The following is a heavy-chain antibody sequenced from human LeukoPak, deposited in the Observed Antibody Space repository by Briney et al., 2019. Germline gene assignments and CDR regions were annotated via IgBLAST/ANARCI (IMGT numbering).Heavy chain of an antibody. J-gene: IGHJ4*02. D-gene: IGHD2-15*01. Sequence: PSETLSLTCTVSGGSISSSSHYWGWIRQPPGKGLEWIGNIHYSGNTYYNPSLKSRVTISVDTSKNQFSLKLSSVTAADTAVYYCARHDNIVVVVAALAFDCWGQGTLVTVSS. CDR1: GGSISSSSHY. V-gene: IGHV4-39*01. CDR2: IHYSGNT. CDR3: ARHDNIVVVVAALAFDC.